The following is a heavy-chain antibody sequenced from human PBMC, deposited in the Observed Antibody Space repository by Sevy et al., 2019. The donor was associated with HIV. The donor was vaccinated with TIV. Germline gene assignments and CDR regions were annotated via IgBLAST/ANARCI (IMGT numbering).Heavy chain of an antibody. CDR3: ARVGGCSSTSCFAYWFDP. CDR2: ISYDGRNE. Sequence: GGSLRLSCAASGFTFSSFGIHWVRQAPGKGLEWVALISYDGRNEFYADSVKGRFTISRDNAKNSLYLQMNSLRAEDTAVYYCARVGGCSSTSCFAYWFDPWGQGTLVTVSS. CDR1: GFTFSSFG. D-gene: IGHD2-2*01. V-gene: IGHV3-30*03. J-gene: IGHJ5*02.